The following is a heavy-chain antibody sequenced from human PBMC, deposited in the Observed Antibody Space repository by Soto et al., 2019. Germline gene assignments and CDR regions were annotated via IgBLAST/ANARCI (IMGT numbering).Heavy chain of an antibody. J-gene: IGHJ6*02. V-gene: IGHV3-23*01. CDR1: GITFGSRA. D-gene: IGHD3-16*01. CDR3: ASLGRHG. CDR2: ITDNGGDS. Sequence: GGSLRLSCVASGITFGSRAMSWVRQAPGEGLGWVSTITDNGGDSKYADSVRGRFTISRDNSKKILYLQMNSLRAEVTAVYYCASLGRHGWGQGTTVTVSS.